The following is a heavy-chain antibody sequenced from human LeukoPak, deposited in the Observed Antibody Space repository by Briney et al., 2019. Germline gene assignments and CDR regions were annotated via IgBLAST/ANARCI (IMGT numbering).Heavy chain of an antibody. J-gene: IGHJ5*02. D-gene: IGHD2-21*01. CDR1: GFTVSTNY. CDR2: IDSGGTT. CDR3: ARAGGDPVWFDP. V-gene: IGHV3-66*01. Sequence: GGSLRLSCAASGFTVSTNYMTWVRQAPGKGLEWVSLIDSGGTTYYADSVKGRFTISRDNSKNTLYLQMNSLRAEDTALYYCARAGGDPVWFDPWGQGTLVTVSS.